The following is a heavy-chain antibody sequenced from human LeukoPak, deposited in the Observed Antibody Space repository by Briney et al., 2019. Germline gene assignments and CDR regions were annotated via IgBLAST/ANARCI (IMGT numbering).Heavy chain of an antibody. CDR1: GFTFSNYG. CDR3: ARDWGYCNSTSCHLFDY. V-gene: IGHV3-53*01. CDR2: IYIGGRT. Sequence: PGGSLRLSCAASGFTFSNYGMSWVRQAPGKGLEWVSVIYIGGRTYYADSVKGRFTISRDNSKNTLYLQMNSLRAEDTAIYYCARDWGYCNSTSCHLFDYWGQGTLVTVSS. J-gene: IGHJ4*02. D-gene: IGHD2-2*01.